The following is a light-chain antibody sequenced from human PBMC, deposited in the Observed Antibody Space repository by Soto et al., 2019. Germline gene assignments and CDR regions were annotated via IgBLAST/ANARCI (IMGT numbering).Light chain of an antibody. CDR2: DAS. Sequence: DIQMTQSPSTLSASVGDRVTITCRASQSISSWLAWYQQKPGKAPKLLIYDASSLESGVPSRFSGSGSGTEFTLTISGLQPDDFATYYCQQYNSPITFGQGTRLEIK. CDR3: QQYNSPIT. J-gene: IGKJ5*01. CDR1: QSISSW. V-gene: IGKV1-5*01.